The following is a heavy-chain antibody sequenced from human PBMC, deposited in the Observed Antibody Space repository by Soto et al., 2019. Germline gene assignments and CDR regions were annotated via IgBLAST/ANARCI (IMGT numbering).Heavy chain of an antibody. CDR2: IYYSGST. V-gene: IGHV4-39*01. CDR1: GGSISSSSYY. D-gene: IGHD6-19*01. CDR3: VSLIRGWYSDY. J-gene: IGHJ4*02. Sequence: QLQLQESGPGLVKPSETLSLTCTVSGGSISSSSYYWGWIRQPPGKGLEWIGSIYYSGSTYYNPSLKSRVTISVDTSKNQFSLKLSSVTAAATAVYYCVSLIRGWYSDYWGQGTLVTVSS.